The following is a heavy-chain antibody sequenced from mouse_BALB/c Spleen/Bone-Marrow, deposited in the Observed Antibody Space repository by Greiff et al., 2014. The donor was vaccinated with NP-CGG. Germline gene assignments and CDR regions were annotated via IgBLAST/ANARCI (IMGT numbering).Heavy chain of an antibody. CDR2: ISYSGST. J-gene: IGHJ3*01. Sequence: EVQLQQSGPGLVKPSQSLSLTCTVTGYSITSDSAWNWIRQFPGNKLEWMAHISYSGSTTYNPSLKSRISITRDTSKNQFFLQLNSVTTEDTATYYCARRGYYGTFLFAYWGQGTLVTVSA. CDR1: GYSITSDSA. D-gene: IGHD2-1*01. V-gene: IGHV3-2*02. CDR3: ARRGYYGTFLFAY.